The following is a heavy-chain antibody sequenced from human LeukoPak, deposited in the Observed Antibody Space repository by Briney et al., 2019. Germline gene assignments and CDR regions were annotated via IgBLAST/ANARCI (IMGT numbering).Heavy chain of an antibody. V-gene: IGHV4-4*07. Sequence: PSETLSLTCTVSGGSISSYYWSWIRQPAGKGLGWIGRIYTSGSTNYNPSLKSRVTMSVDTSKNQFSLRLSSVTAADTAVYYCARTPYSSGWFDYWGQGTLVTVSS. J-gene: IGHJ5*01. CDR2: IYTSGST. D-gene: IGHD6-19*01. CDR3: ARTPYSSGWFDY. CDR1: GGSISSYY.